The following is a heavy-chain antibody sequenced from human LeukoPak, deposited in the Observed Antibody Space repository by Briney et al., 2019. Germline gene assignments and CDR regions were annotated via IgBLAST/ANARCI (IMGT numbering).Heavy chain of an antibody. CDR1: GFTFSSYA. CDR3: AKGGYCSGGSCIFDY. Sequence: PGGSLRLSCAASGFTFSSYAMSWVRQAPGKGLEWVSAISGSGGSTYYAASLKGRFTISRDNSKNTLYLQMNSLRAEDTAVYYCAKGGYCSGGSCIFDYWGQGTLVTVSS. D-gene: IGHD2-15*01. J-gene: IGHJ4*02. CDR2: ISGSGGST. V-gene: IGHV3-23*01.